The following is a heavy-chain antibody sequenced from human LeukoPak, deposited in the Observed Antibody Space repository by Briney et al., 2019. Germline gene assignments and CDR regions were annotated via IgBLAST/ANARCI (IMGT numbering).Heavy chain of an antibody. CDR2: IYNSGRT. V-gene: IGHV4-39*07. CDR1: GGSISSSNYY. D-gene: IGHD3-10*01. Sequence: PSETLSLTCTVSGGSISSSNYYWGWIRQPPGKGLEWIGSIYNSGRTQYNPSLKSRVTISIDTSKNQFSLRVSSVTAADTAVYYCARGVLWSGELLDWFDPWGQGTLVTVSS. J-gene: IGHJ5*02. CDR3: ARGVLWSGELLDWFDP.